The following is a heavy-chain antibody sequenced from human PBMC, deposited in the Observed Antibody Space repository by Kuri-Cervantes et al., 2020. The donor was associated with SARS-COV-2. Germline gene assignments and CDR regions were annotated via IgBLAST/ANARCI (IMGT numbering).Heavy chain of an antibody. V-gene: IGHV4-31*02. CDR2: IYYSGST. Sequence: SCTVSGGSINSGGYYWSWIRQHQGKGLEWIGHIYYSGSTSYNPSLKSRVIISLDKSKNHFSLKLSSLTAADTAVYYCARQMMSSITIFGVVITRNWFDPWGQGTLVTVSS. J-gene: IGHJ5*02. D-gene: IGHD3-3*01. CDR3: ARQMMSSITIFGVVITRNWFDP. CDR1: GGSINSGGYY.